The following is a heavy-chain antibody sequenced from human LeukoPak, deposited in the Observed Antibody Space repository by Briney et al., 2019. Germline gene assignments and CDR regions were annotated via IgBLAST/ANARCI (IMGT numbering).Heavy chain of an antibody. CDR3: ARLKWDLPTPYYFDH. CDR1: GYSFTSYW. V-gene: IGHV5-51*01. CDR2: IYSGDSDT. Sequence: GESLKISCKGSGYSFTSYWIAWVRQMPGKGLEWMGIIYSGDSDTRYSPSFQGQITISADKSINTAYLQWRSLKASDTAMYYCARLKWDLPTPYYFDHWGQGTLVTVSS. J-gene: IGHJ4*02. D-gene: IGHD1-26*01.